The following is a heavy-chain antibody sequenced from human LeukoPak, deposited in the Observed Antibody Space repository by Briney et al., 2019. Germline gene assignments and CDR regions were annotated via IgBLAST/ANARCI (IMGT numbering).Heavy chain of an antibody. D-gene: IGHD6-19*01. J-gene: IGHJ3*02. CDR3: ARAFEQSNDAFDI. CDR2: INHSGST. V-gene: IGHV4-34*01. Sequence: PSETLSLTCAVYGGSFSGYYWSWIRQPPGKGLEWIGEINHSGSTNYNPSLKSRVTISVDTSKNQFSLKLSSVTAADTAVYYCARAFEQSNDAFDIWGHGTMVTVSS. CDR1: GGSFSGYY.